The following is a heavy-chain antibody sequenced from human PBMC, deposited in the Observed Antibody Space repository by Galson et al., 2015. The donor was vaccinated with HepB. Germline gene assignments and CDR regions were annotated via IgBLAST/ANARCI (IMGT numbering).Heavy chain of an antibody. Sequence: SVKVSCKASGYTFTSYYMHWVRQAPGQGLEWMGIINPSDGSITYAQKFQGRVTMTRDTSASTVYMELSSLRSEDTAVYYCTRRGGDLMQGVFDIWGQGTMVTVSS. CDR1: GYTFTSYY. CDR2: INPSDGSI. J-gene: IGHJ3*02. V-gene: IGHV1-46*03. D-gene: IGHD2-21*02. CDR3: TRRGGDLMQGVFDI.